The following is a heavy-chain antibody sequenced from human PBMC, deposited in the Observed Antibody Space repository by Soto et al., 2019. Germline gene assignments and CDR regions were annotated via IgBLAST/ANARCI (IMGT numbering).Heavy chain of an antibody. Sequence: PWWSLRLSCSASVFTFSSYGMHWGRQAPGKGLEWVAVISYDGSNKYYADSVKGRFTISRDNSKNTLYLQMNSLRAEDTAVYYCAKLSAAGNEWFDYWGQGTLVTVSS. V-gene: IGHV3-30*18. D-gene: IGHD6-13*01. J-gene: IGHJ4*02. CDR1: VFTFSSYG. CDR2: ISYDGSNK. CDR3: AKLSAAGNEWFDY.